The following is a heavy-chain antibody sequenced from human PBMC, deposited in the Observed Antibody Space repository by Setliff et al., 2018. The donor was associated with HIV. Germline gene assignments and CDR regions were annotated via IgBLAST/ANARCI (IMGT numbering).Heavy chain of an antibody. V-gene: IGHV4-38-2*01. CDR2: THHSGST. J-gene: IGHJ4*02. CDR1: ASSLSSDYC. CDR3: ARHLLRGYIYIVFDY. D-gene: IGHD5-18*01. Sequence: LSLTCAVSASSLSSDYCWGWIRQPPGKGLEWIGSTHHSGSTYYNPSLNSRVTISVDTSKNHFSLKLRSVTAADTAVYYCARHLLRGYIYIVFDYWGQGTLVTVSS.